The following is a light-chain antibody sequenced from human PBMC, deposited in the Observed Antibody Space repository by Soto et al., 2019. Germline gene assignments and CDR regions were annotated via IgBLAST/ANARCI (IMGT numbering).Light chain of an antibody. CDR1: QSITDY. CDR2: ATS. Sequence: EIVWTQSPATLSLSPGERATLSCRASQSITDYLGWYQQKPGQAPRLLIYATSHRATGVPARFSGSGSGTDFTLTISSLETEDFSLYYCQQRYSWPVTFGQGTRLEIK. J-gene: IGKJ5*01. V-gene: IGKV3-11*01. CDR3: QQRYSWPVT.